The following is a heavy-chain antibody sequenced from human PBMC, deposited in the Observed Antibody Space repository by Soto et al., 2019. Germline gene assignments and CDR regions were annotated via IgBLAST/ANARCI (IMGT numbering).Heavy chain of an antibody. J-gene: IGHJ6*03. CDR2: IKQDGSEK. CDR3: ARVGYTWNEVKTVYSYYMDV. V-gene: IGHV3-7*03. CDR1: GFTFSSYW. D-gene: IGHD1-1*01. Sequence: GGSLRLSCAACGFTFSSYWMSWVRQAPGKGLEWVANIKQDGSEKYYVDSVKGRFTISRDKAKNSLYLQMNSLRAEDTALYYCARVGYTWNEVKTVYSYYMDVWGKGTTVTVSS.